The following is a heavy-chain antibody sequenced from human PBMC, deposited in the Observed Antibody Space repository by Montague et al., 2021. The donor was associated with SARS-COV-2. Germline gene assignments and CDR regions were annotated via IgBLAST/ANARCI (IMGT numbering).Heavy chain of an antibody. Sequence: SETLSLTCSVSDASNSTSNYCGWLRQTPGKGLEWIASIHFTGTTYYKPSLKSRVTISVDTSKTQFSLKLTSLTAADTTIYFCARDRNDGYDRFFDYWGQGTLVTVSS. CDR1: DASNSTSNY. J-gene: IGHJ4*02. CDR3: ARDRNDGYDRFFDY. V-gene: IGHV4-39*07. D-gene: IGHD5-12*01. CDR2: IHFTGTT.